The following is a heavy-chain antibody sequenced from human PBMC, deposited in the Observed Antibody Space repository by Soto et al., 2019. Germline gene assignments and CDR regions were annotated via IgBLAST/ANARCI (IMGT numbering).Heavy chain of an antibody. CDR3: ARDRLRYFDWSQSGMDV. Sequence: GGSLRLSCAASGFTFSSYSMNWVRQAPGKGLEWVSYISSSSSTIYYADSVKGRFTISRDNAKNLLYLQMNSLRDEDTAVYYCARDRLRYFDWSQSGMDVWGQGTTVTVSS. D-gene: IGHD3-9*01. CDR2: ISSSSSTI. CDR1: GFTFSSYS. J-gene: IGHJ6*02. V-gene: IGHV3-48*02.